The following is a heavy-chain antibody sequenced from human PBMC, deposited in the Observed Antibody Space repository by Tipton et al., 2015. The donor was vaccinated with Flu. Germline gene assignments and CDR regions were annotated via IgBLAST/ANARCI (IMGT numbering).Heavy chain of an antibody. V-gene: IGHV4-59*01. CDR1: GGSISSYY. CDR3: ARGYFRESDY. D-gene: IGHD3-10*01. Sequence: TLSLTCTVSGGSISSYYWSWIRQPPGKGLEWIGYIYYSGSTDYNPSLKSRVTISVDTSKNQSSLKLSSVTAADTAVYYCARGYFRESDYWGQGTLVTVSS. CDR2: IYYSGST. J-gene: IGHJ4*02.